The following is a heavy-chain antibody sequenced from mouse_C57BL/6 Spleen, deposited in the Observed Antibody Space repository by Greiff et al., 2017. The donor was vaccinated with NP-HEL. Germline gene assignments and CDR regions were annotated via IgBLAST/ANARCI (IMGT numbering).Heavy chain of an antibody. Sequence: VQLQQPGAELVRPGTSVKLSCKASGYTFTSYWMHWVKQRPGQGLEWIGVIDPSDSYTNYNQKFKGKATLTVDTSSSTAYMQLSSLTSEDSAVYYCAKIYDYDPYWGQGTLVTVSA. CDR2: IDPSDSYT. CDR1: GYTFTSYW. J-gene: IGHJ3*01. V-gene: IGHV1-59*01. D-gene: IGHD2-4*01. CDR3: AKIYDYDPY.